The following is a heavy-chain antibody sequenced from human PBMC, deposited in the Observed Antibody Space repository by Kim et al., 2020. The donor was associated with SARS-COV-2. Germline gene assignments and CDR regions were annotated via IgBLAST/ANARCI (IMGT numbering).Heavy chain of an antibody. V-gene: IGHV4-39*01. CDR2: IYYSGST. CDR1: GGSISSSSYY. J-gene: IGHJ5*02. CDR3: ARHEILTGYYPIGGWFDP. Sequence: SETLSLTCTVSGGSISSSSYYWGWIRQPPGKGLEWIGSIYYSGSTYYNPSLKSRVTISVDTSKNQFSLKLSSVTAADTAVYYCARHEILTGYYPIGGWFDPWGQGTLVTVSS. D-gene: IGHD3-9*01.